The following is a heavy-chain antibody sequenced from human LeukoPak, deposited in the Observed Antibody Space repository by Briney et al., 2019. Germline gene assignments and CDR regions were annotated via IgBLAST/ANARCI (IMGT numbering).Heavy chain of an antibody. J-gene: IGHJ4*02. D-gene: IGHD3-22*01. CDR2: IYYSGST. CDR1: GGSISSSSYY. V-gene: IGHV4-39*07. Sequence: SETLSLTCTVSGGSISSSSYYWGWIRQPPGKGLEWIGSIYYSGSTYYNPSLKSRVTISVDTSKNQFSLKLSSVTAADTAVHYCARAPAHYYDSSRLYYFDYWGQGTLVTVSS. CDR3: ARAPAHYYDSSRLYYFDY.